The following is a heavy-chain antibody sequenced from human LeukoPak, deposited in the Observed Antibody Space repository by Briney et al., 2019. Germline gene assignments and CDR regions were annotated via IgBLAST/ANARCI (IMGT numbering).Heavy chain of an antibody. CDR1: GFSFSDYW. V-gene: IGHV3-7*05. Sequence: GGSLRLSCAASGFSFSDYWMTWVRQAPGKGLEWVASIKQDGSDKLYVDSVKGRFTISRDNAKNSLFLQMNSLRAEDTAVYYCARGGDSSGSIRSAFDIWGQGTMVTVSS. J-gene: IGHJ3*02. D-gene: IGHD3-22*01. CDR3: ARGGDSSGSIRSAFDI. CDR2: IKQDGSDK.